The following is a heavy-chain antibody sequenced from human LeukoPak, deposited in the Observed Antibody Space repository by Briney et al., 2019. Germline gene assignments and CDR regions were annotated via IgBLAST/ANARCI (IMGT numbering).Heavy chain of an antibody. CDR3: AKDRWRDGSSSFDN. J-gene: IGHJ4*02. Sequence: ASVKVSCKASGYTFTDHYMHWVRQAPGQGLEWMGWISTYNGETIYAQKVQGRVTMTTDTSTSTAYMEPRSLRSDDTAVYYCAKDRWRDGSSSFDNWGQGTLVTVSS. CDR1: GYTFTDHY. V-gene: IGHV1-18*04. CDR2: ISTYNGET. D-gene: IGHD6-6*01.